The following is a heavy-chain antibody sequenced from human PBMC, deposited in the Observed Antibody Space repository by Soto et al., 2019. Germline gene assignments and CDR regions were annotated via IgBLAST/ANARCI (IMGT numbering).Heavy chain of an antibody. CDR3: ARGGRYSSGWYYFDY. J-gene: IGHJ4*02. CDR2: ISSSSSYT. D-gene: IGHD6-19*01. V-gene: IGHV3-21*01. CDR1: GFTFSSYA. Sequence: GGSLRLSCAASGFTFSSYAMSWVRQAPGRGLEWVSAISSSSSYTNYADSVKGRFTISRDNAKNSLYLQMNSLRAEDTAVYYCARGGRYSSGWYYFDYWGQGTLVTVSS.